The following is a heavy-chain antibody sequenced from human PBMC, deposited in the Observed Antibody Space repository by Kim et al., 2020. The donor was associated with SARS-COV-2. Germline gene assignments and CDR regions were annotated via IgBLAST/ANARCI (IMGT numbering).Heavy chain of an antibody. CDR2: INTNTGNP. D-gene: IGHD3-3*01. CDR3: ASTFWSGYTSWFDP. CDR1: GYTFTTYA. J-gene: IGHJ5*02. V-gene: IGHV7-4-1*02. Sequence: ASVKVSCKASGYTFTTYAMNWVRQAPGQGLEWMGWINTNTGNPTYAQGFTGRFVFSLDTSVSTAYLQISSLKAEDIAVYYCASTFWSGYTSWFDPWGQGTLVTVSS.